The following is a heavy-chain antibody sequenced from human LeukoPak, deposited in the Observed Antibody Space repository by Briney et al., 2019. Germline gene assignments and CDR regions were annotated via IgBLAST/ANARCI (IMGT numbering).Heavy chain of an antibody. CDR2: IYYSGTT. D-gene: IGHD6-13*01. V-gene: IGHV4-59*01. J-gene: IGHJ4*02. CDR3: ARGVYIAAAQYGY. CDR1: GGSISSYY. Sequence: SETLSLTCPVSGGSISSYYWSWIRQPPGKGLEWIGYIYYSGTTNYNPALKSRVTISVDTSKNQFSLKLSSVTAADTAVYYCARGVYIAAAQYGYWGQGTLVTVSS.